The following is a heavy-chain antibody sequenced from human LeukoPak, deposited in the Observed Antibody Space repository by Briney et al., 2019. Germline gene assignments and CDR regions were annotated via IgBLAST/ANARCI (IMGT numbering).Heavy chain of an antibody. CDR3: ARGLAYYYDSSAYFLDY. CDR2: ISYDGSNK. D-gene: IGHD3-22*01. J-gene: IGHJ4*02. CDR1: GFSFSSYA. Sequence: PGGSLRLSSAASGFSFSSYAMHWVRQAPGKGLEWVAVISYDGSNKYYADSVKARFTISRDNSKNTLYLQMNSLRAEDTAVYYCARGLAYYYDSSAYFLDYWGQGTLVTVSS. V-gene: IGHV3-30*04.